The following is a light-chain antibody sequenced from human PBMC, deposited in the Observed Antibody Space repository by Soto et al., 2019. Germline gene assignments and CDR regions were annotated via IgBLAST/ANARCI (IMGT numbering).Light chain of an antibody. CDR2: WAS. Sequence: DIVMTQSPDSLAVSLGERATLNCKSSQSVLYRSNNKNHLAWYQQKPGQPPKLLIYWASTRESGVPDRFSGSGSETDFTLTNSSQQAEDWAVYYCQQYYTTPYTFGQGTKLEIK. J-gene: IGKJ2*01. CDR1: QSVLYRSNNKNH. V-gene: IGKV4-1*01. CDR3: QQYYTTPYT.